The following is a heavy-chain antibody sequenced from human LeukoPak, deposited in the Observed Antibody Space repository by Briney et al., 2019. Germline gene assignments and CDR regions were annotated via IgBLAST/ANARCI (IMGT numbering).Heavy chain of an antibody. CDR3: ARIGGWYVSGQYWFDP. D-gene: IGHD6-19*01. CDR2: IIPIFGTA. J-gene: IGHJ5*02. V-gene: IGHV1-69*13. CDR1: GGTFSSYA. Sequence: ASVKVSCKASGGTFSSYAISWMRQAPGQGLEWMGGIIPIFGTANYAQKFQGRVTITADESTSTAYMELSSLRSEDTAVYYCARIGGWYVSGQYWFDPWGQGTLVTVSS.